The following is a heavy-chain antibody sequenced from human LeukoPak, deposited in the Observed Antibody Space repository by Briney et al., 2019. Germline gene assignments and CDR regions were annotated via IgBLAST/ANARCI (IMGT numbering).Heavy chain of an antibody. CDR3: ASSSGGWYTCDGY. CDR1: GFNFRAYW. J-gene: IGHJ4*02. CDR2: ISGSGGST. D-gene: IGHD6-19*01. V-gene: IGHV3-23*01. Sequence: GGSLRLSCTTSGFNFRAYWMGWVRQAPGKGLEWVSAISGSGGSTYYADSVKGRFTISRDNSNNTLYLQLNSLRPEDTAVYYCASSSGGWYTCDGYWGQGTLVTVSS.